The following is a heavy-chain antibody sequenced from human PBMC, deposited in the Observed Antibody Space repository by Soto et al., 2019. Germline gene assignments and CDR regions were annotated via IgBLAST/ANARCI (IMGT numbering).Heavy chain of an antibody. D-gene: IGHD3-10*01. CDR1: GFTFSSYG. Sequence: PGGSLRLSCAASGFTFSSYGMHWVRQAPGKGLEWVSVISYDGSNKYYADSVKGRFTISRDNSKNTLYLQMNSLRAEDTAVYYCAKDLLWFGESPKSPVDVWGQGTTVTVSS. V-gene: IGHV3-30*18. CDR2: ISYDGSNK. J-gene: IGHJ6*02. CDR3: AKDLLWFGESPKSPVDV.